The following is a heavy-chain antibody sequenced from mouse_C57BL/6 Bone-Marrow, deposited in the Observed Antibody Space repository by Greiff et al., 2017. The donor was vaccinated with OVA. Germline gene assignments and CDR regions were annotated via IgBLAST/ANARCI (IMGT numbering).Heavy chain of an antibody. CDR1: GFSLTSYA. Sequence: QVQLKQSGPGLVAPSQSLSITCTVSGFSLTSYAISWVRQPPGKGLEWLGVIWTGGGTNYNSALKSRLSISKDNSKSQVFLKMNSLQTDDTARYYCASLWDGYYVDWYFDVWGTGTTVTVSS. CDR3: ASLWDGYYVDWYFDV. D-gene: IGHD2-3*01. V-gene: IGHV2-9-1*01. J-gene: IGHJ1*03. CDR2: IWTGGGT.